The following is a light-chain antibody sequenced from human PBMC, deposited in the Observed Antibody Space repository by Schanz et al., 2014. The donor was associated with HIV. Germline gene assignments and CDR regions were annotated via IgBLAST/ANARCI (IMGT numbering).Light chain of an antibody. CDR2: EIS. CDR1: SSDVGSYNL. CDR3: SSYTTSSTLV. V-gene: IGLV2-14*02. Sequence: QSALTQPASVSGSPGQSITISCTGTSSDVGSYNLLSWYQQYPGKAPKLMIYEISKWPSGVSNRFSGSKSGYTASLTISGLQADDEADYYCSSYTTSSTLVFGGGTKLTVL. J-gene: IGLJ2*01.